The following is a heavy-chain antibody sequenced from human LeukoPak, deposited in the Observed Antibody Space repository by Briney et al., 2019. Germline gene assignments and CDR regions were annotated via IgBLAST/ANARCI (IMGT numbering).Heavy chain of an antibody. CDR2: IYHTGST. CDR3: ARDGDLSRGIVGAIAPPEFDY. D-gene: IGHD1-26*01. V-gene: IGHV4-59*12. J-gene: IGHJ4*02. CDR1: GGSISSYY. Sequence: PSETLSLTCTVSGGSISSYYWRWIRQPPGKGLEWIGDIYHTGSTNYNPSLKSRVTISVDTSKNQFSLRLSSVTAADTAVYYCARDGDLSRGIVGAIAPPEFDYWGQGTLVTVSS.